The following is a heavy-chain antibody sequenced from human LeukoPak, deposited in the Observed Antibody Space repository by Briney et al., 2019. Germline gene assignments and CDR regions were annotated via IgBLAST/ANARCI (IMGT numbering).Heavy chain of an antibody. V-gene: IGHV3-74*01. D-gene: IGHD6-19*01. J-gene: IGHJ6*02. Sequence: PGGSLRLSCAASGFTFSSYWMHWVRQAPGKGLVWVSRINSDGSSTSYADSVKGRFTISRDNPKNTLYLQMNSLRAEDTAVYYCARAMAGTPSYYYYGMDVWGQGTTVTVSS. CDR2: INSDGSST. CDR1: GFTFSSYW. CDR3: ARAMAGTPSYYYYGMDV.